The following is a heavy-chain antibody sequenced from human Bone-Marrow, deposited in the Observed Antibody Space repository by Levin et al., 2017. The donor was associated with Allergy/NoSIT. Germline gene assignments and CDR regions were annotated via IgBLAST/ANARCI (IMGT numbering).Heavy chain of an antibody. D-gene: IGHD4-23*01. Sequence: SGPTLVKPTQTLTLTCTFSGFSLSTTGMCVTWIRQPPGKALEWLARIDWDDDKYYSTSLKTRLTISKDTSKNQVVRTMTNVEPVDTTTYYCALYRPNSGNAFDIWGQGTMVTVSS. CDR2: IDWDDDK. CDR3: ALYRPNSGNAFDI. CDR1: GFSLSTTGMC. J-gene: IGHJ3*02. V-gene: IGHV2-70*11.